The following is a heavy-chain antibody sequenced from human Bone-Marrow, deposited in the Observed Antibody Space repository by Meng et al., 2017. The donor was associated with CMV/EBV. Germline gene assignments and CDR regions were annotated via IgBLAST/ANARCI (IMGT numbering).Heavy chain of an antibody. J-gene: IGHJ3*02. Sequence: ASVKVSCKVSGYTLTELSMHWLRQAPGKGLEWMGGFDPEDGETIYAQKFQGRVTMTEDTSTDTAYMELSSLRSEDTAVYYCATARLPTIFGVVYDAFDIWGQGTMVTVSS. CDR2: FDPEDGET. CDR3: ATARLPTIFGVVYDAFDI. D-gene: IGHD3-3*01. CDR1: GYTLTELS. V-gene: IGHV1-24*01.